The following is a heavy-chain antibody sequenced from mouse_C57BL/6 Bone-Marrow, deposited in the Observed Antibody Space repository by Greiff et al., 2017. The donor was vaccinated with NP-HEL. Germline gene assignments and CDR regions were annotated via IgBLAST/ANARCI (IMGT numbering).Heavy chain of an antibody. J-gene: IGHJ1*03. CDR1: GYTFTSYG. V-gene: IGHV1-81*01. CDR3: AQITTREAPGGEV. D-gene: IGHD1-1*01. CDR2: IYPRSGNT. Sequence: QVQLQQSGAELARPGASVKLSCKASGYTFTSYGISWVKQRTGQGLEWIGEIYPRSGNTYYNEKFKGKATLTADKSSSTAYMELRSLTSEDSAVYFCAQITTREAPGGEVWGTGTTGTVSS.